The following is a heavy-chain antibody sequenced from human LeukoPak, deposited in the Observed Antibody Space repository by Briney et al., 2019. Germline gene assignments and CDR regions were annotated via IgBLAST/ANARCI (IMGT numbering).Heavy chain of an antibody. V-gene: IGHV4-59*08. J-gene: IGHJ3*02. CDR3: ARRNDFGI. Sequence: SETLSLTCTVSGGSISGDHWNWIRQPPGKGLEWIGYIYYSGNTNYNPSLKSRVTISVDTSKNQFSLKLSSVTAADTAAYYCARRNDFGIWGQGTMVTVSS. CDR2: IYYSGNT. CDR1: GGSISGDH.